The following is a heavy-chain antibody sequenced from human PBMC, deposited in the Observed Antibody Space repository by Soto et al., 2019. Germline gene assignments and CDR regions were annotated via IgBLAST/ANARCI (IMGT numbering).Heavy chain of an antibody. V-gene: IGHV3-30-3*01. D-gene: IGHD3-10*01. J-gene: IGHJ3*02. Sequence: GGSLRLSCAASGFTFSSYAMHWVRQAPGKGLEWVAVISYDGSNKYYADSVKGRFTISRDNSKNTLYLQMNSLRAEDTAVYYCASISLYGSGSYYSAFDIWGQGTMVTVSS. CDR1: GFTFSSYA. CDR3: ASISLYGSGSYYSAFDI. CDR2: ISYDGSNK.